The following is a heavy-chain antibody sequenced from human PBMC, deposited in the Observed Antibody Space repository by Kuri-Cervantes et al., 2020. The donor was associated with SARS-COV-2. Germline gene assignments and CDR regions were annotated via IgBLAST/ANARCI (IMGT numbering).Heavy chain of an antibody. CDR2: IYYSGST. CDR1: GGPISSSSYY. Sequence: SETRSFTCTFSGGPISSSSYYWCWIRQPPGKGLEWMGSIYYSGSTYYNPSLKSRVTISVDTSKNQFSLKLSSVTAADTAVYYCARATTYYDFWSGYSFDYWGQGTLVTVSS. D-gene: IGHD3-3*01. J-gene: IGHJ4*02. V-gene: IGHV4-39*07. CDR3: ARATTYYDFWSGYSFDY.